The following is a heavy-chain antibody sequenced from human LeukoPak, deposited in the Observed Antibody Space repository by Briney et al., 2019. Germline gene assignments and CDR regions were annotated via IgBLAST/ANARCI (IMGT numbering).Heavy chain of an antibody. V-gene: IGHV1-2*02. J-gene: IGHJ4*02. CDR3: ARSGNWNDGLDY. D-gene: IGHD1-20*01. CDR1: GYTFTGYY. CDR2: INPNSGDT. Sequence: ASVKVSCKASGYTFTGYYMHWVRQAPGQGLEWMGWINPNSGDTNYAQRFQGRVPMTRDTSISTAYMELSSLRSDDTAVYYCARSGNWNDGLDYWGQGTLVTVSS.